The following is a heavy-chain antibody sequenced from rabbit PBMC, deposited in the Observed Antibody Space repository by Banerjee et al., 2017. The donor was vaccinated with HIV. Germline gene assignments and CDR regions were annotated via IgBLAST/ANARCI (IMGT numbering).Heavy chain of an antibody. J-gene: IGHJ4*01. Sequence: QLKESGGGLFKPGGSLKLSCKASGFDFSRYYMSWVRQAPGKGLEWIGYISSGGTTYYASWVNDRFTISRENAQNTLVLQLNSLTAADTATYFCARTASGDYNDLWGPGTLVTVS. CDR3: ARTASGDYNDL. V-gene: IGHV1S7*01. D-gene: IGHD1-1*01. CDR1: GFDFSRYY. CDR2: ISSGGTT.